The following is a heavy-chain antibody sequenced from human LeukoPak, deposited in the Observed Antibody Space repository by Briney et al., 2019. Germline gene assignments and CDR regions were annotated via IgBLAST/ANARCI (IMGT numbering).Heavy chain of an antibody. Sequence: SGPTLVKPTQTLTLTCTFSGFSLSTSGVGVGWIRQPPGKALEWLALIYWNDDKRYSPSLKSRLTITKDTSKNQVVLTMTNMDPVDTATYYCAHSLTTVVTRFGAFDIWGQGTMVTVSS. CDR2: IYWNDDK. D-gene: IGHD4-23*01. CDR3: AHSLTTVVTRFGAFDI. V-gene: IGHV2-5*01. J-gene: IGHJ3*02. CDR1: GFSLSTSGVG.